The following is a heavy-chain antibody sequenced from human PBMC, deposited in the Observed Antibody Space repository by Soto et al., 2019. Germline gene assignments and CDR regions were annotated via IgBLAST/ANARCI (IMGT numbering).Heavy chain of an antibody. CDR1: GDTFTDYY. Sequence: QVQLMQSGAEVKKPGASVKVSCKASGDTFTDYYIHWVRQAPGQGLEWMGTVNPSGGHTTYAQHFLGSVTMTRDTSTSTLYMELTSLTSDDTAIYYCARGGHVVVVTAALDYWGQGTLFTVSS. D-gene: IGHD2-21*02. V-gene: IGHV1-46*01. J-gene: IGHJ4*02. CDR2: VNPSGGHT. CDR3: ARGGHVVVVTAALDY.